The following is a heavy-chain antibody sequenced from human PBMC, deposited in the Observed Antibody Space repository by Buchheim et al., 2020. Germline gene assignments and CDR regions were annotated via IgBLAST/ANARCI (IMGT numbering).Heavy chain of an antibody. V-gene: IGHV3-7*01. D-gene: IGHD2-21*02. Sequence: EVQLVESGGGLVQPGGSLRLSCAASGFIFSKYWMSWVRQAPGKGLEWVANIKEDGNDKYYEDSVKGRFTISRDNAKNSVYLQMHSLRAEDTAVYFCARGLGDSLPFWGQGTL. CDR1: GFIFSKYW. CDR2: IKEDGNDK. CDR3: ARGLGDSLPF. J-gene: IGHJ4*02.